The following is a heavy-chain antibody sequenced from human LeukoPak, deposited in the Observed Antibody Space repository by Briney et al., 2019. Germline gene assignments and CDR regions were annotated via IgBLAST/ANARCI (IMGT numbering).Heavy chain of an antibody. CDR2: FYHSGST. CDR1: GYSISSGYY. J-gene: IGHJ5*02. D-gene: IGHD3-3*01. Sequence: SETLSLTCTVSGYSISSGYYWGWIRQPPGKGLEWIGSFYHSGSTYYNPSLKSRVTISVDTSKNQFSLKLSSVTAADTAVYYCARDSGRFLEWLLFGGWFDPWGQGTLVTVSS. V-gene: IGHV4-38-2*02. CDR3: ARDSGRFLEWLLFGGWFDP.